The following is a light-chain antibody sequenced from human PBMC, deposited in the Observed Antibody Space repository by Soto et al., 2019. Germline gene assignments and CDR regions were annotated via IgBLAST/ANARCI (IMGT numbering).Light chain of an antibody. CDR1: QSVSGTY. CDR2: GAS. CDR3: QQYGSSPRT. V-gene: IGKV3-20*01. Sequence: ISLTHSPGTRSLSPWERASPACRASQSVSGTYLAWYQPKPGTAPRLLIYGASSRATGIPDRFSGSGSGTDFTLTISRVEPEDFAVFYCQQYGSSPRTFGQGTKVDIK. J-gene: IGKJ1*01.